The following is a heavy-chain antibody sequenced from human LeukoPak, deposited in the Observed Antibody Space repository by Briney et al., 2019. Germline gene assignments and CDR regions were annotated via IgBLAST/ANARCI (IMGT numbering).Heavy chain of an antibody. J-gene: IGHJ6*03. V-gene: IGHV4-59*01. CDR2: IYYSGSS. D-gene: IGHD3-22*01. Sequence: SETLSLTCTVSGDSISSYYWTWIRQPPGKGLEWIGYIYYSGSSNYNPSLGSRVTISVDTSKNQFSLKLSSVTAADTAVYYCARDSYYYDSSGYYYYYIDVWGKGTTVTVSS. CDR1: GDSISSYY. CDR3: ARDSYYYDSSGYYYYYIDV.